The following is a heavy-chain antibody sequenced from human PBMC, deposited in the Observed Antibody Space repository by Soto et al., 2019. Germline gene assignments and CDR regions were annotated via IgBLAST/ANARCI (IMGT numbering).Heavy chain of an antibody. CDR1: GYSFTSYW. CDR3: ARTEAAAGDNYYYYGMDV. J-gene: IGHJ6*02. V-gene: IGHV5-51*01. D-gene: IGHD6-13*01. Sequence: VESLNTYCQGSGYSFTSYWIVWVLQMPGKGLEWMGIIYHGDSDTRYSPSFQGQVTISADKSISTAYLQWSSLKASDTAMYYCARTEAAAGDNYYYYGMDVWGQGTPVTVSS. CDR2: IYHGDSDT.